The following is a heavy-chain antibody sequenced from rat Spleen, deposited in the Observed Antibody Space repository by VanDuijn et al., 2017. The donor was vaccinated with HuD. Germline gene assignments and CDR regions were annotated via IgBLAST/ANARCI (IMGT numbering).Heavy chain of an antibody. CDR2: ISYDGSST. V-gene: IGHV5-29*01. J-gene: IGHJ2*01. CDR3: TRDSVFDY. CDR1: GFTFSNYG. Sequence: EVQLVESGGGLVQPGRSLKLSCAASGFTFSNYGMAWVRQAPTKGLEWVASISYDGSSTYYRDSVKGRFTISRDNAQNTLYLQMNSLRSEDTATYYCTRDSVFDYWGQGVMVTVSS.